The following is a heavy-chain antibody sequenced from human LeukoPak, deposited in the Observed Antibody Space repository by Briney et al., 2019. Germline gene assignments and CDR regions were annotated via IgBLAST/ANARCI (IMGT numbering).Heavy chain of an antibody. D-gene: IGHD3-22*01. CDR2: INQGGSVQ. Sequence: GGSLRLSCAASGFTFRSYWMSWVRQAPGKGLEWVANINQGGSVQYYMDSVKGRFTISRDDAKNSLYLQMNSLRAEDTAVYYCARDNDYYDSSGYYYSYNWFDPWGQGTLVTVSS. J-gene: IGHJ5*02. V-gene: IGHV3-7*01. CDR1: GFTFRSYW. CDR3: ARDNDYYDSSGYYYSYNWFDP.